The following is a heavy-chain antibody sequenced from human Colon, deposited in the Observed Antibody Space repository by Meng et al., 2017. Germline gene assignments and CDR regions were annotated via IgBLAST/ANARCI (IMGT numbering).Heavy chain of an antibody. D-gene: IGHD4-17*01. Sequence: QAPLQEPGPGLVQPSQTLSLSCTVSGGSISSGDYYWSWIRQPPGKGLEWIGYIYYSGSTYSNASLKSRVTISIDRSKNQFSLKLSSVTAADTAVYYCARDRKHYGERGWFDPWGQGTLVTVSS. CDR3: ARDRKHYGERGWFDP. CDR2: IYYSGST. CDR1: GGSISSGDYY. V-gene: IGHV4-30-4*01. J-gene: IGHJ5*02.